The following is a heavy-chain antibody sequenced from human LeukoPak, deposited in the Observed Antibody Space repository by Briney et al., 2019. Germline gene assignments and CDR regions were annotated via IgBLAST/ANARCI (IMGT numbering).Heavy chain of an antibody. CDR1: GGSFSGYY. V-gene: IGHV4-34*01. D-gene: IGHD2-15*01. CDR3: ASEFLGYCSGGSCYPFDY. CDR2: INHSGST. J-gene: IGHJ4*02. Sequence: SETLSLTCAVYGGSFSGYYWSWIRQPPGKGLEWIGEINHSGSTNYNPSLKSRVTISVDTSKNQFSLKLSSVTAADTAVYYCASEFLGYCSGGSCYPFDYWGQGTLVTVSS.